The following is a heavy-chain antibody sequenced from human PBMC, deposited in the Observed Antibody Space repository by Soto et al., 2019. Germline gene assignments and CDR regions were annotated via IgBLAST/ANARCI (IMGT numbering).Heavy chain of an antibody. V-gene: IGHV5-51*01. CDR3: ARSGTYSPHNWFDP. D-gene: IGHD1-26*01. Sequence: PGEFLKIFSKGSGYNFTPYKIGWVRQMPGKGLEWMGIIYPGDSDTRYSPSFQGQVTISADKSISTAYLQWSSLKASDTAMYYCARSGTYSPHNWFDPWGQGTLVTVYS. CDR1: GYNFTPYK. CDR2: IYPGDSDT. J-gene: IGHJ5*02.